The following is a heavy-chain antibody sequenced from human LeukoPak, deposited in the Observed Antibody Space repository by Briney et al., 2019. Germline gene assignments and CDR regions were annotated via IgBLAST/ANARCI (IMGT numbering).Heavy chain of an antibody. J-gene: IGHJ4*02. CDR2: IYYSGSI. V-gene: IGHV4-59*01. CDR1: GGSISSYY. Sequence: SETLSLTCTVPGGSISSYYWSWIRQPPGKGLEWIGYIYYSGSINYNPSLKSRVTISVDTSKNQFSLKLSSVTAADTAVYYCAREGCSGGSCNLDYWGQGTLVTVSS. D-gene: IGHD2-15*01. CDR3: AREGCSGGSCNLDY.